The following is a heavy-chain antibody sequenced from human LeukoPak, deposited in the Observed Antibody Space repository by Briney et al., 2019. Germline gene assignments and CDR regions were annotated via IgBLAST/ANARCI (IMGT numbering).Heavy chain of an antibody. CDR2: IRSKAYGGTT. CDR1: GFTFGDYA. CDR3: TRDGGSYSSTDLDY. D-gene: IGHD1-26*01. V-gene: IGHV3-49*04. Sequence: GGSLRLSRTASGFTFGDYAMSWVRQAPGKGLEWVGFIRSKAYGGTTEYAASVKGRFTISRDDSKSIAYLQMNSLKTEDTAVYYCTRDGGSYSSTDLDYWGQGTLVTVSS. J-gene: IGHJ4*02.